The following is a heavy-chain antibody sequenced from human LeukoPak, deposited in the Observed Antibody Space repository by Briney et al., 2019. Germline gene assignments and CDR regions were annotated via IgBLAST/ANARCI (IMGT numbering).Heavy chain of an antibody. Sequence: PSETLSLTCTVSGGSISSYYWSWIRQPPGKGLEWIGYIYYSGSTNYNPSLKSRVTISVDTSKNQFSLKLSSVTAADTAVYYCARVGRTYDFWSGYRDWGQGTLVTVSS. V-gene: IGHV4-59*01. CDR2: IYYSGST. D-gene: IGHD3-3*01. CDR1: GGSISSYY. CDR3: ARVGRTYDFWSGYRD. J-gene: IGHJ4*02.